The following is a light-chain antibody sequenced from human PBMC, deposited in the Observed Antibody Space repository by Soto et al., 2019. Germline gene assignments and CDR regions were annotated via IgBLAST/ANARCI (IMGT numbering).Light chain of an antibody. CDR2: DAF. CDR1: QPITTW. Sequence: DIQMTQSPSTLSASVGDSVTITFRASQPITTWLAWYQQKPGRAPRLLIYDAFALQSGVPSRFSGSGSGTEFTLTISSLQPDDFATYYCQQYNSFLTTFGQGTKVDIK. V-gene: IGKV1-5*01. J-gene: IGKJ1*01. CDR3: QQYNSFLTT.